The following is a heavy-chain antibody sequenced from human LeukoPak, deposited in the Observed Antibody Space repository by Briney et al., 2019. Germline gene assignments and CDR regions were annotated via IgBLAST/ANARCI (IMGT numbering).Heavy chain of an antibody. J-gene: IGHJ4*02. CDR3: AIHEQWEGRFDY. CDR1: GFDFTRYW. Sequence: GESLKISCEASGFDFTRYWIGWVRQVSGKGLEWMGTIYPADSDVRYSRPFQGQVTISADKSMNTAYLQRSSLEASDTAIYFCAIHEQWEGRFDYWGQGTLVTVSS. CDR2: IYPADSDV. V-gene: IGHV5-51*01. D-gene: IGHD1-26*01.